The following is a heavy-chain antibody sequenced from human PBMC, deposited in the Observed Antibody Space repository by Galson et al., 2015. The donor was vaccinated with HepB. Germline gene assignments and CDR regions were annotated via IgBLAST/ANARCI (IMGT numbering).Heavy chain of an antibody. CDR2: IGTAGDP. D-gene: IGHD2-2*01. CDR1: GFTFSSYD. CDR3: ARVSRPYCSSTSCYVGWDWYFDL. J-gene: IGHJ2*01. Sequence: SLRLSCAASGFTFSSYDMHWVRQATGKGLEWVSAIGTAGDPYYPGFVKGRFTISRENAKNSLYLQMNSLRAGDTAVYYCARVSRPYCSSTSCYVGWDWYFDLWGRGTLVTVSS. V-gene: IGHV3-13*05.